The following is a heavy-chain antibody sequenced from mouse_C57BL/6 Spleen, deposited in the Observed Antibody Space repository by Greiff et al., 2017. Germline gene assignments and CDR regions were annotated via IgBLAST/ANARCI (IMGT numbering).Heavy chain of an antibody. Sequence: EVQVVESGGGLVQPGGSMKLSCAASGFTFSDAWMDWVRQSPEKGLEWVAEIRNKANNHATYYAESVKGRFTISRDDSKSSVYLQMNSLRAEDTGIYYCTRLDSSGYCAMDYWGQGTSVTVSS. D-gene: IGHD3-2*02. CDR2: IRNKANNHAT. CDR1: GFTFSDAW. CDR3: TRLDSSGYCAMDY. V-gene: IGHV6-6*01. J-gene: IGHJ4*01.